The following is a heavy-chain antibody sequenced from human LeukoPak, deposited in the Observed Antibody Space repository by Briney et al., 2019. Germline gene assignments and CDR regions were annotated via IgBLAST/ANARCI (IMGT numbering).Heavy chain of an antibody. D-gene: IGHD3-10*01. Sequence: TGGSLRLSCAASGFTFSTYGMHWVRQAPGKGLEWVAFIRYDGSNKYYGDSVKGRFTISRDNSKNTLYLQMNSLRAEDTAVYYCAKDGGYYASGSYVAPRFYSVNWFDPWGQGTLVTVSS. CDR1: GFTFSTYG. CDR3: AKDGGYYASGSYVAPRFYSVNWFDP. CDR2: IRYDGSNK. V-gene: IGHV3-30*02. J-gene: IGHJ5*02.